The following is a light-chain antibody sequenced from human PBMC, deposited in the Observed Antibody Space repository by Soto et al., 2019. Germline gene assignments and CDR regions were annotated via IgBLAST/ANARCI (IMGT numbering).Light chain of an antibody. V-gene: IGLV2-14*01. CDR3: TSYTSADTRVV. Sequence: QSALTQPASVSGSPGQSITISCTGTYSDIGSYNYVSWYQQHPGKAPKFIIYDVINRPSGVSNRFSGSKSGNTASLTISGLQAEDEADYYCTSYTSADTRVVLGGGTKLTVL. J-gene: IGLJ2*01. CDR2: DVI. CDR1: YSDIGSYNY.